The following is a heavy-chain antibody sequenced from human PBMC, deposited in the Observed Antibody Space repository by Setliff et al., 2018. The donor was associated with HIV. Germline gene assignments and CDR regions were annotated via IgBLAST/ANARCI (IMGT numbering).Heavy chain of an antibody. CDR2: IYTGGST. D-gene: IGHD3-22*01. J-gene: IGHJ4*02. CDR1: GFDVSNNF. V-gene: IGHV3-53*01. Sequence: GGSLRLSCAVSGFDVSNNFMTWVRQSPGKGLEWVSLIYTGGSTYYADSVKGRFTISRDNSKNTVYLQMNSLRAEDTAEYYCAKELAASGLGYFDSWGRGILVTVSS. CDR3: AKELAASGLGYFDS.